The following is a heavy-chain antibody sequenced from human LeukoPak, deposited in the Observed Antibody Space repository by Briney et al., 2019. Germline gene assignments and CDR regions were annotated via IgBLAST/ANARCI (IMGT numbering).Heavy chain of an antibody. CDR2: MNPNSGNT. D-gene: IGHD6-19*01. J-gene: IGHJ4*02. V-gene: IGHV1-8*01. Sequence: ASVKVSGKASGYTFTSYDINWVRQATGQGLEWMGWMNPNSGNTGYAQKFQGRVTMTRNTSISTAYMELSSLRSEDTAVYYCARNTAVAGTGFDYWGQGTLVTVSS. CDR3: ARNTAVAGTGFDY. CDR1: GYTFTSYD.